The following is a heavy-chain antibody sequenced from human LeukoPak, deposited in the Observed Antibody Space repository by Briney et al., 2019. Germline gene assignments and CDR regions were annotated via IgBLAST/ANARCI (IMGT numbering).Heavy chain of an antibody. CDR3: ERLWRYDGYAPYGMDV. CDR1: GGSIISDTYY. D-gene: IGHD5-12*01. V-gene: IGHV4-39*07. Sequence: SETLSLTCTVSGGSIISDTYYWAWIRQPPGKGLEWIGSAHYTGTPYYNPSLKSRVTISVDTSKSQFSLNLNSVTAADTAVYYCERLWRYDGYAPYGMDVWGQGTTVTVSS. J-gene: IGHJ6*02. CDR2: AHYTGTP.